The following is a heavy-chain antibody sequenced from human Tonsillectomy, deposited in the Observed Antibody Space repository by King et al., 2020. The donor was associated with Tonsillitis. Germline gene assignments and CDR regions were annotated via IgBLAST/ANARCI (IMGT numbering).Heavy chain of an antibody. V-gene: IGHV4-34*01. D-gene: IGHD6-13*01. Sequence: QVQLQQWGAGLLKPSETLSLTCAVYGGSFSGYYWSWIRQPPGKGLEWIGEINHSGSTNYNPSLKSRVTVSVDTSKNPFSLKLSSVTAADTAVYYCASGARYSSTRGWFDPWGQGTLVTVSS. CDR2: INHSGST. J-gene: IGHJ5*02. CDR1: GGSFSGYY. CDR3: ASGARYSSTRGWFDP.